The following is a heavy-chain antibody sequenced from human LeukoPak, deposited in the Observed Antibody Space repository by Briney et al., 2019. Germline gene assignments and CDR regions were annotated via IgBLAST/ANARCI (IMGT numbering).Heavy chain of an antibody. J-gene: IGHJ6*03. CDR2: INPNSGGT. CDR3: ARGLPTASYYYMDV. Sequence: ASVKVSCRTSRSTFTDCYMHWVRQAAGQGLEWMGRINPNSGGTNYAQNFQGRVTMTRDTSITTAYMELSRLRSDDTAVYYCARGLPTASYYYMDVWGKGTTVTVSS. CDR1: RSTFTDCY. V-gene: IGHV1-2*06. D-gene: IGHD2-2*01.